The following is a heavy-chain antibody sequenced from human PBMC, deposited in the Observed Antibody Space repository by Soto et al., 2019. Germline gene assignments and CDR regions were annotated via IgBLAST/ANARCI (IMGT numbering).Heavy chain of an antibody. CDR3: ATNARLRGAFDI. D-gene: IGHD4-17*01. V-gene: IGHV3-43*01. CDR2: ISWDGGST. CDR1: GFTFDDYT. Sequence: GGSLRLSCAASGFTFDDYTMHWVRQAPGKGLEWVSLISWDGGSTYYADSVKGRFTISRDNSKNSLYLQMNSLRTEDTALYYCATNARLRGAFDIWGQGTMVTVSS. J-gene: IGHJ3*02.